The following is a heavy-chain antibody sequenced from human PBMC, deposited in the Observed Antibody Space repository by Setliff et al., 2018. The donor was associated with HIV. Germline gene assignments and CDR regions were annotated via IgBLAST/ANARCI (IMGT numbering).Heavy chain of an antibody. CDR2: INPNSGGT. CDR1: GYTFTGYY. CDR3: ARDHGMWDYGGNVLLREYFLH. J-gene: IGHJ1*01. D-gene: IGHD4-17*01. V-gene: IGHV1-2*02. Sequence: ASVKVSCKASGYTFTGYYMHWVRQAPGQGLEWMGWINPNSGGTNYAQRFQGRVTMTRDTSISTAYMGLSRLRSDDTAVYYCARDHGMWDYGGNVLLREYFLHWGQGTLVTVSS.